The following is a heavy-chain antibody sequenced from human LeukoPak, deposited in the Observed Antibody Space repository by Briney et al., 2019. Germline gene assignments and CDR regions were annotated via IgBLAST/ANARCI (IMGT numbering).Heavy chain of an antibody. CDR2: PSGNGERT. V-gene: IGHV3-23*01. J-gene: IGHJ4*02. Sequence: PGGSLRLSCAASGFSFSSYAMSWVRQAPGKGLEWVSTPSGNGERTYYADSVKGRFTISRDNSNNTLYLQMNSLRAEDTAVYYCARGTWCDDWGQGTLVTVSS. CDR3: ARGTWCDD. D-gene: IGHD6-13*01. CDR1: GFSFSSYA.